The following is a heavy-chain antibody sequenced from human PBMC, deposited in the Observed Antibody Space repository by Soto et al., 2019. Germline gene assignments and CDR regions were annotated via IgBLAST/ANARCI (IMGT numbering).Heavy chain of an antibody. J-gene: IGHJ4*02. D-gene: IGHD3-22*01. Sequence: SETLSLTCTVSGGSLRSGSYYWSWIRQPPGKGLEWIGYIYHVGATTYNASLKSRVTISVDTSKNQFFLKVNSVTAADTAVYFCARDSSGRHDYWGQGTPVTVSS. CDR2: IYHVGAT. V-gene: IGHV4-61*01. CDR3: ARDSSGRHDY. CDR1: GGSLRSGSYY.